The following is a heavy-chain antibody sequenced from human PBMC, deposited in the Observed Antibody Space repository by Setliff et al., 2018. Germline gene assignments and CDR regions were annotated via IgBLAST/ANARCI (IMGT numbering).Heavy chain of an antibody. CDR3: VRSGIVANGDY. J-gene: IGHJ4*02. CDR2: IYPGDSDT. V-gene: IGHV5-51*01. CDR1: GYTFSDYW. Sequence: GESLKISCRGSGYTFSDYWIGWVRQMPGKGLEWMGIIYPGDSDTRYSPSFQGQVTFSADKSISTAYLQWSSLKASGTAMYYCVRSGIVANGDYWGQGTLVTVSS. D-gene: IGHD6-13*01.